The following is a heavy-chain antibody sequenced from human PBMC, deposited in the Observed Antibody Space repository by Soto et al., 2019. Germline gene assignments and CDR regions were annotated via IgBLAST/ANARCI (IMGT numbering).Heavy chain of an antibody. CDR1: GYTLTELS. D-gene: IGHD2-15*01. V-gene: IGHV1-24*01. CDR3: ATLSTYCSGGSCYLGWFDP. Sequence: ASVKVSCKVSGYTLTELSMHWVRQAHRKGLEWMGDFDPEDGETIYAQKFQGRVTMTEDTSTDTAYMELSSLRSEDTAVYYCATLSTYCSGGSCYLGWFDPWGQGTLVTVSS. CDR2: FDPEDGET. J-gene: IGHJ5*02.